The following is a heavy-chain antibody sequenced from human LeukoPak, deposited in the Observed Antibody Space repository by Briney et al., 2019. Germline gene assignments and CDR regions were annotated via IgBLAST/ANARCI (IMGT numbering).Heavy chain of an antibody. Sequence: GGSLRLSCAASGFTVSSNYMSWVRQAPGKRLEWVSVIHSGGSTYYADSVKGRFTISRDNSKNTLYLQMNGLRAEDTAVYYCARDDTYGFDYWGQGTLVTVSS. D-gene: IGHD4-17*01. V-gene: IGHV3-53*01. CDR3: ARDDTYGFDY. CDR2: IHSGGST. CDR1: GFTVSSNY. J-gene: IGHJ4*02.